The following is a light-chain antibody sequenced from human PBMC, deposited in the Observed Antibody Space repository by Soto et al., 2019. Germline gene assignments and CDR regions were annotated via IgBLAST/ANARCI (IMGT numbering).Light chain of an antibody. Sequence: IQLTQSPSSLSASVGDRVTITCRTSQGISSYLAWYQQKPGKAPKLLIYAASTLQSGVPSRFSGSGSGTDFTLTISSLQPEDFAVYYCQQYDYLVTFGQGTKV. CDR3: QQYDYLVT. CDR2: AAS. J-gene: IGKJ1*01. CDR1: QGISSY. V-gene: IGKV1-9*01.